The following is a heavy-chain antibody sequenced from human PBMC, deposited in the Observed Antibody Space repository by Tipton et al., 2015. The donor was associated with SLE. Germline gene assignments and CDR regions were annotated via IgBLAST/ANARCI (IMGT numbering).Heavy chain of an antibody. CDR3: AGGLRADRSSHFDY. D-gene: IGHD3-22*01. CDR1: GGSFSGYF. J-gene: IGHJ4*02. Sequence: TLSLTCAVYGGSFSGYFWNWLRHIPGKGPEWIGEINHSGGTDYNPTLKSRVTISMDTSKNQFSLKLRSVTAADTAVYYCAGGLRADRSSHFDYWGQGTLATVSS. CDR2: INHSGGT. V-gene: IGHV4-34*01.